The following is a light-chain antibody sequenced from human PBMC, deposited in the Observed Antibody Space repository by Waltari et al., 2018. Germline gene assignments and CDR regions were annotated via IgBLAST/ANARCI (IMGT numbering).Light chain of an antibody. CDR2: NDE. J-gene: IGLJ3*02. Sequence: QSVLTQPPSASGAPGQRVTITCSIGSSNIGSNTVTWYQQFPGTAPKLLMFNDEPRPSGVPGRFSGSRSVTSASLAISGLQSEDEATYYCAAWDDTLKGLFGGGTTLTVL. V-gene: IGLV1-44*01. CDR3: AAWDDTLKGL. CDR1: SSNIGSNT.